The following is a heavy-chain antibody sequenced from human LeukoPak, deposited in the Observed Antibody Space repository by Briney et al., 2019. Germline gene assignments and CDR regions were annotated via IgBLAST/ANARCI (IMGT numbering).Heavy chain of an antibody. Sequence: SETLSLTCTVSGGSVSSGTYYWSWIRQPPGKGLEWIGYIYYSGSTYYNPSLKSRVTISVDTSKNQFSLKLSSVTAADTAVYYCARQVYDYVSYFDYWGQGTLVTVSS. V-gene: IGHV4-61*01. J-gene: IGHJ4*02. CDR2: IYYSGST. CDR3: ARQVYDYVSYFDY. CDR1: GGSVSSGTYY. D-gene: IGHD3-16*01.